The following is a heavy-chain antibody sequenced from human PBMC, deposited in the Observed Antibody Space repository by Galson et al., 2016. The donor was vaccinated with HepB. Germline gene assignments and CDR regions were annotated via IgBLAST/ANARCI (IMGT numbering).Heavy chain of an antibody. V-gene: IGHV3-72*01. CDR1: GFTFSAHY. J-gene: IGHJ1*01. CDR2: SRDKANGGTT. Sequence: SLRLSCAASGFTFSAHYMEWVRQAPGKGLEWVGRSRDKANGGTTAYAASVKGRFIVSRDDSESSVYLQMNSLKTEDTAVYYCVKDSVDSGSQDWGRGTLVTVSS. D-gene: IGHD1-26*01. CDR3: VKDSVDSGSQD.